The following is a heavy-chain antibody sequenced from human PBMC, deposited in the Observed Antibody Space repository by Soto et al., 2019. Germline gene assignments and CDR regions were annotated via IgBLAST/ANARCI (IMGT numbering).Heavy chain of an antibody. V-gene: IGHV1-24*01. CDR3: ATTSPVAGTLAPVRHYYYGMDV. D-gene: IGHD6-19*01. CDR1: GYTLTELS. CDR2: FDPEDGET. J-gene: IGHJ6*02. Sequence: GASVKVSCKVSGYTLTELSMHWVRQAPGKGLEWMGGFDPEDGETIYAQKFQGRVTMTEDTSTDTAYMELSSLRSEDTAVYYCATTSPVAGTLAPVRHYYYGMDVWGQGTTVTVSS.